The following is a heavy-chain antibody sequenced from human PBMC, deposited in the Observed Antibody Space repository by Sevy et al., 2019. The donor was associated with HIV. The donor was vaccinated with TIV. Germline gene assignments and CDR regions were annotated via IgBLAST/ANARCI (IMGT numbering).Heavy chain of an antibody. D-gene: IGHD2-2*01. Sequence: GGSLRLSCAASVFSFSNYWMSWVRQAPGKGLEWVANIKRDGSEKYYVASVKGRFTISRDNAKTSLFLQMNSLRGEDTAVYYCARDCSSASCLWGMDVWGQGTTVTVSS. CDR1: VFSFSNYW. CDR2: IKRDGSEK. J-gene: IGHJ6*02. CDR3: ARDCSSASCLWGMDV. V-gene: IGHV3-7*03.